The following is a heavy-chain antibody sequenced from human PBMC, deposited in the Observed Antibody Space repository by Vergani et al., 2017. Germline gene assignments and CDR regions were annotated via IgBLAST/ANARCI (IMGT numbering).Heavy chain of an antibody. V-gene: IGHV3-11*01. Sequence: QVQLVESGGTLVKPGGSLRLSCAASGFTFSDYYMSWIRQAPGKGLEWVSYISSSAYTIYYADSVRGRFTISRDNAKNSLYLQMNSLRADDTAVYYCARRRDGYNTFDYWGQGTLVTVSS. CDR2: ISSSAYTI. CDR3: ARRRDGYNTFDY. CDR1: GFTFSDYY. J-gene: IGHJ4*02. D-gene: IGHD5-24*01.